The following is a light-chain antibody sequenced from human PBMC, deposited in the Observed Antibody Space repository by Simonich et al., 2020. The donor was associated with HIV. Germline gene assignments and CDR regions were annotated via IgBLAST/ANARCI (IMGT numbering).Light chain of an antibody. Sequence: QPVLTQPPSASASLGASATLTCTRSSGSSNYNVGWDQQRPGKGPRFGMRVGTGGILGSKGDGIPERFAVLGSGLNRYLTIKNIQEEDESDYHCGADHGSGSNFVVIFGGGTKLTVL. V-gene: IGLV9-49*01. CDR2: VGTGGILG. CDR1: SGSSNYN. CDR3: GADHGSGSNFVVI. J-gene: IGLJ2*01.